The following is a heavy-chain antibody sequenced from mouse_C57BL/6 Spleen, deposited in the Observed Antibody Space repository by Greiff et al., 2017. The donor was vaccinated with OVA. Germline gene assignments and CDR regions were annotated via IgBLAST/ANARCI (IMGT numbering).Heavy chain of an antibody. CDR2: IDPANGNT. Sequence: EVKLVESVAELVRPGASVKLSCTASGFNIKNTYMHWVKQRPEQGLEWIGRIDPANGNTKYAPKFQGKATITADTSSNTAYLQLSSLTSEDTAIYYCARSGTAQATWFAYWGQGTLVTVSA. CDR3: ARSGTAQATWFAY. D-gene: IGHD3-2*02. CDR1: GFNIKNTY. V-gene: IGHV14-3*01. J-gene: IGHJ3*01.